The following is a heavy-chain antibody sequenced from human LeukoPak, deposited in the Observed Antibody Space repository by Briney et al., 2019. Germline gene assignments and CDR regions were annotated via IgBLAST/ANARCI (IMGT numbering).Heavy chain of an antibody. CDR3: ARVYYSNSYDYWYFDL. J-gene: IGHJ2*01. Sequence: SETLSLTCTVSGGVIRSYYWSWIRQPPGKGLEWIGYIYYSGSTNYSPSLKSRVTISVDTSKNQFSLKLSSVTAADTAVYYCARVYYSNSYDYWYFDLWGRGTLVTVSS. CDR2: IYYSGST. CDR1: GGVIRSYY. V-gene: IGHV4-59*01. D-gene: IGHD6-13*01.